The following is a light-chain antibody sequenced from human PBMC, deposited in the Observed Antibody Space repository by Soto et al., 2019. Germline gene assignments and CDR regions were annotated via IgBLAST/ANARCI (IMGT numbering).Light chain of an antibody. CDR3: NSYTSGSTYV. CDR2: DVT. J-gene: IGLJ1*01. V-gene: IGLV2-14*03. CDR1: SSDVGGFNY. Sequence: QSVLTQPASVSGSPGQSITISCNGTSSDVGGFNYVSWYQQHPGKAPKLMIYDVTNRPSGVSYRFSGSKSGNTASLTISGLQAEDEADYYCNSYTSGSTYVFGTGTKVTVL.